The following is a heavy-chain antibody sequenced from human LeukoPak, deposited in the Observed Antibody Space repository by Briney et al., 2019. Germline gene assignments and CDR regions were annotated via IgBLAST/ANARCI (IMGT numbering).Heavy chain of an antibody. V-gene: IGHV3-30-3*01. CDR3: ARALYYDILTGYQTHTYYFDY. J-gene: IGHJ4*02. D-gene: IGHD3-9*01. CDR1: GFTFSSYA. CDR2: ISYDGSGQ. Sequence: GGSLRLSCAASGFTFSSYAMHWVRQAPGKGLEWVALISYDGSGQYYTESVKGRFTISRDNSKNTLYLQVNSLRVEDTAVYYCARALYYDILTGYQTHTYYFDYWGQGTLVTVSS.